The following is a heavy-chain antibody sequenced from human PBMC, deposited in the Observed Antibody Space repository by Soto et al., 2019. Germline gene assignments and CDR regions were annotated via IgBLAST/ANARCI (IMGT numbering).Heavy chain of an antibody. D-gene: IGHD3-3*01. CDR2: IIPLFDSA. Sequence: QVHLVQSGTEVKKPGSSVKVSCKTSGDTFSNQAISWVRQAPGQGLEWMGGIIPLFDSASYAQRSHDRVTIPAAKFTNTVYMELRSLTSEDTAVYYCAASTFQSGVSGYFQRDHWGQGTLVTVSS. CDR3: AASTFQSGVSGYFQRDH. V-gene: IGHV1-69*06. CDR1: GDTFSNQA. J-gene: IGHJ4*02.